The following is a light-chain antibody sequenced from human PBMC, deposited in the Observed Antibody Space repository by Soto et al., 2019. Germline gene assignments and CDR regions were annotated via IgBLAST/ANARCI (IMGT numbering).Light chain of an antibody. CDR2: DAS. CDR1: QNISTY. Sequence: QMTQSPSSLSASVGYRVSITCRGSQNISTYLNWYQQKPGKAPRLLIYDASSLHSGVPSRFSASRSGTDFTLTISSLQPEDFAPYYCPQTSSPPLTFGGGTKVDI. J-gene: IGKJ4*01. V-gene: IGKV1-39*01. CDR3: PQTSSPPLT.